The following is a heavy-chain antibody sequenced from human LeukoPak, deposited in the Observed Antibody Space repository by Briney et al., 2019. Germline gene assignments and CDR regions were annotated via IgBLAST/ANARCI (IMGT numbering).Heavy chain of an antibody. CDR1: GFISRDYP. CDR3: AKESNGRRFDFDY. J-gene: IGHJ4*02. D-gene: IGHD1-26*01. V-gene: IGHV3-23*01. Sequence: GGSLRLSCAASGFISRDYPMSWVRQTPGKGLEWVSSISAGGGGIYYADSVKGRFTVSRDDSKNTLYLQMNSLRVEDTALYYCAKESNGRRFDFDYWGQGTLATVSS. CDR2: ISAGGGGI.